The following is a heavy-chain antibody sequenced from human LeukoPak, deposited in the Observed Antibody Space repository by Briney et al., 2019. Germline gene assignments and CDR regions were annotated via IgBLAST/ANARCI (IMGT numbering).Heavy chain of an antibody. CDR3: AREHYYDSRGYYRYWYFDL. CDR2: ISSSSSYI. D-gene: IGHD3-22*01. V-gene: IGHV3-21*01. Sequence: GGSLRLSCAASGFTFSSYSMNWVRQAPGKGLEWVSSISSSSSYIYYADSVKGRFTISRDNAKNSLYLQMNSLRAEDTAVYYCAREHYYDSRGYYRYWYFDLWGRGTLVTVSS. CDR1: GFTFSSYS. J-gene: IGHJ2*01.